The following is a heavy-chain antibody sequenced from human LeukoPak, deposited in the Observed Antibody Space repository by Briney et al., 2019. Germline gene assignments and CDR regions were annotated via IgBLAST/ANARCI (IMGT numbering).Heavy chain of an antibody. CDR3: ARDRNYDYVWGSYRPDYFDY. CDR1: GFTFSSYT. Sequence: GGSLRLSCAASGFTFSSYTMNWVRQAPGKGLEWVSSISSSSSYIYYADSMKGRFTISRDNAKNSLYLQMNSLRAEDTAVYYRARDRNYDYVWGSYRPDYFDYWGQGTLVTVSS. J-gene: IGHJ4*02. V-gene: IGHV3-21*01. CDR2: ISSSSSYI. D-gene: IGHD3-16*02.